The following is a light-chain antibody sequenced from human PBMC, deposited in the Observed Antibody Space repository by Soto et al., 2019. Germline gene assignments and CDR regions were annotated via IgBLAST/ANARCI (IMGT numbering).Light chain of an antibody. CDR3: HQYNHWLTWT. CDR1: QSVSSK. CDR2: SAY. J-gene: IGKJ1*01. Sequence: EIVMTQSPATLSLSPGQRATLSCRASQSVSSKLAWYQQRPGQAPRLIIYSAYTRATGIPARFSGSGSGTEFTLTISSLQSEDFAVYYCHQYNHWLTWTCGQGTKVDIK. V-gene: IGKV3-15*01.